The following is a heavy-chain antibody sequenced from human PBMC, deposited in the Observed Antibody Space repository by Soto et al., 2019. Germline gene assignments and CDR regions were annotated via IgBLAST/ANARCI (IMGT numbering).Heavy chain of an antibody. CDR2: ISGSGGST. Sequence: VGSLRLSCAASGFTFSSYAMSWVRQAPGKGLEWVSAISGSGGSTYYADSVKGRFTISRDNSKNTLYLQMNSLRAEDTAVYYCASHPFFDWLYRPLDYWGQGTLVTVSS. CDR3: ASHPFFDWLYRPLDY. J-gene: IGHJ4*02. V-gene: IGHV3-23*01. D-gene: IGHD3-9*01. CDR1: GFTFSSYA.